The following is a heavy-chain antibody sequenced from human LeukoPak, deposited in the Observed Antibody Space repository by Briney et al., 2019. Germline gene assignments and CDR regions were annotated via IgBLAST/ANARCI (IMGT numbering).Heavy chain of an antibody. D-gene: IGHD4-23*01. Sequence: PSETLPLTCAVYGGSFSGYYWSWIRQPPGKGLEWIGEINHSGSTNYNPSLKSRVTISVDTSKNQFSLKLSSVTAADTAVYYCARGITTVVTLNWFDPWGQGTLVTVSS. CDR2: INHSGST. CDR3: ARGITTVVTLNWFDP. J-gene: IGHJ5*02. CDR1: GGSFSGYY. V-gene: IGHV4-34*01.